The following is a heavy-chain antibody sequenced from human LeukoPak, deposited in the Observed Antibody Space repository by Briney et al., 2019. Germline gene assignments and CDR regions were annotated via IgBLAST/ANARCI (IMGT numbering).Heavy chain of an antibody. V-gene: IGHV3-7*03. CDR1: GFTFSSYW. Sequence: PGGSLRLSCAASGFTFSSYWMSWVRQAPGKGLEWVANIKQDGSEKYYVDSVKGRFTISRDNAKNSLYLQMSSLRAEDTALYYCARVFKYSMSGYYFDYWGQGALVTVSS. CDR2: IKQDGSEK. J-gene: IGHJ4*02. D-gene: IGHD2-21*01. CDR3: ARVFKYSMSGYYFDY.